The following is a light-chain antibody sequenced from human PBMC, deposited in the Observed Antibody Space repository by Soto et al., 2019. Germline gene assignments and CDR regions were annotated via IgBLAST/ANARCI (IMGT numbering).Light chain of an antibody. CDR3: QQYNSYWT. J-gene: IGKJ3*01. Sequence: DIQMTQSPSSLPASVGDRVTITCRASQSISTYVNWYQQKAGKAPKLLIYDASSLESGVPSRFSGSGSGTEFTLTISSLQPDDFATYYCQQYNSYWTFGPGTKVDIK. CDR2: DAS. V-gene: IGKV1-5*01. CDR1: QSISTY.